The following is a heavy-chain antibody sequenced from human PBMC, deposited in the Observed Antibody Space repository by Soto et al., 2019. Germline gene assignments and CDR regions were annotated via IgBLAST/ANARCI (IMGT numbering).Heavy chain of an antibody. CDR2: IYYSGST. V-gene: IGHV4-59*01. Sequence: SETLSLTCTVSGGSISSYNWSWIRQPPGKGLEWIGYIYYSGSTNYNPSLKSRVTISVDTSKNQFSLKLSSVTAADTAVYYCARGNFWSGYSYHYYYYGMDVWGQGTTVTVSS. D-gene: IGHD3-3*01. J-gene: IGHJ6*02. CDR1: GGSISSYN. CDR3: ARGNFWSGYSYHYYYYGMDV.